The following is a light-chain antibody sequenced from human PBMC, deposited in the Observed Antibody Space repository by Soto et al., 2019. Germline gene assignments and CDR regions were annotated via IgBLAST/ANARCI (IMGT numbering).Light chain of an antibody. V-gene: IGKV3-11*01. CDR1: QSVSRY. J-gene: IGKJ4*01. Sequence: EIVLAQSPATLSLSPGERATLSCRASQSVSRYLAWYQQKPGQAPRLLIYDASTRATGIPDRFSGSGSGTDFTLTISSLEPEDFALYYCQQRSNWPLTFCGGTKVDIK. CDR2: DAS. CDR3: QQRSNWPLT.